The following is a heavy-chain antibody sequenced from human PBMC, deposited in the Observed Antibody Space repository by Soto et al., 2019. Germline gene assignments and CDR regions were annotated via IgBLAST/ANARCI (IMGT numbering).Heavy chain of an antibody. CDR3: ARDSPQYYYGSGIHWFDP. J-gene: IGHJ5*02. D-gene: IGHD3-10*01. Sequence: SETLSLTCAVSGGSISSGGYSWSWIRQPPGKGLEWIGYIYHSGSTYYNPSLKSRVTISVDRSKNQFSLKPSSVTAADTAVYYCARDSPQYYYGSGIHWFDPWGQGTLGT. CDR2: IYHSGST. CDR1: GGSISSGGYS. V-gene: IGHV4-30-2*01.